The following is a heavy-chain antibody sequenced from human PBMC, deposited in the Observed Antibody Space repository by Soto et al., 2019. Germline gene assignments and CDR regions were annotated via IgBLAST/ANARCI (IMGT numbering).Heavy chain of an antibody. Sequence: EVQLVESGGGLVQPGRSLRLSCAASGFTFDDYAMHWVRQAPGKGLEWVSGISWNSDSIGYADSVKDRITISRDNAKNSLYLQMNSLRAEDTALYYCAKVAVAGTSYYYYYMDVWGKGTTVTVSS. V-gene: IGHV3-9*01. D-gene: IGHD6-19*01. CDR3: AKVAVAGTSYYYYYMDV. CDR1: GFTFDDYA. CDR2: ISWNSDSI. J-gene: IGHJ6*03.